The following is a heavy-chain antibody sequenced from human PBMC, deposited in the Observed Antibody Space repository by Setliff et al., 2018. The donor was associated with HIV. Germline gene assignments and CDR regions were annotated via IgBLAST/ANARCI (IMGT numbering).Heavy chain of an antibody. D-gene: IGHD2-8*01. CDR1: GGSISSRSYY. CDR2: IYSNGNT. J-gene: IGHJ4*02. CDR3: ARESPDGLDY. V-gene: IGHV4-61*02. Sequence: TLSLTCTVSGGSISSRSYYWSWLRQPAGKGLEWIGRIYSNGNTDYNPPLKSRVTISEDTSKNQFSLKVNSVTAADTAMYFCARESPDGLDYWGQGTLVTVSS.